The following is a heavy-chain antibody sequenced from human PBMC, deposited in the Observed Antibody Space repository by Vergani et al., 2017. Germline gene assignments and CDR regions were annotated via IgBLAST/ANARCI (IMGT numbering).Heavy chain of an antibody. D-gene: IGHD6-19*01. Sequence: QLQLQESGPGLVKPSATLSLTCSVSGASIRSSNYYWCWIRQHPGKRLEWIASIYYSGSTYYNPSLKSRVTISVDTSKNQFSLKLSSVTAADTAVYFCARHSTVEWLVKLGWIDPWGQGILVTVSS. CDR1: GASIRSSNYY. V-gene: IGHV4-39*01. J-gene: IGHJ5*02. CDR3: ARHSTVEWLVKLGWIDP. CDR2: IYYSGST.